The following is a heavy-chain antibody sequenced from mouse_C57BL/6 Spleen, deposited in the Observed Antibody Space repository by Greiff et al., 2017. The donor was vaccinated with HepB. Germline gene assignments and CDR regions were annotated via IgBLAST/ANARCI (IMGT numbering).Heavy chain of an antibody. CDR1: GYTFTDYN. J-gene: IGHJ1*03. CDR3: ARSSSYYGSSDRYVDV. CDR2: INPNNGGT. V-gene: IGHV1-18*01. Sequence: EVQLQQSGPELVKPGASVKIPCKASGYTFTDYNMDWVKQSHGKSLEWIGDINPNNGGTIYNQKFKGKATLTVDKSSSTAYMELRSLTSEDTAVYYCARSSSYYGSSDRYVDVWGTGTTVTVSS. D-gene: IGHD1-1*01.